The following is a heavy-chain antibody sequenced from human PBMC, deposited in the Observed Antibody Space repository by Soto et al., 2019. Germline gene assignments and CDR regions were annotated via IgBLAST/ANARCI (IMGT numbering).Heavy chain of an antibody. CDR1: GGSFSGYY. V-gene: IGHV4-34*01. CDR3: ARDLPYYDILTGYYTGYYYYGMDV. CDR2: INHSGST. Sequence: PSETLSLTCAVYGGSFSGYYWSWIRQPQGKGLEWIGEINHSGSTNYNPSLKSRVTISVDTSKNQFSLKLSSVTAADTAVYYCARDLPYYDILTGYYTGYYYYGMDVWGQGTTVT. D-gene: IGHD3-9*01. J-gene: IGHJ6*02.